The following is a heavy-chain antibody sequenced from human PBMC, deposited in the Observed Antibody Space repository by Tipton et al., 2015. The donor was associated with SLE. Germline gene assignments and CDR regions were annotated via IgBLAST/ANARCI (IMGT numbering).Heavy chain of an antibody. D-gene: IGHD5-12*01. V-gene: IGHV4-59*01. J-gene: IGHJ3*02. Sequence: TLSLTCTVSGGSISSYYWSWIRQPPGKGLEWIGYIYYSGSTNYNPSLKSRVTISVDTSKNQFSLKLSSVTAADTAVYYCAKERGDIVTTCGAFDIWGQGTLVTVSS. CDR1: GGSISSYY. CDR2: IYYSGST. CDR3: AKERGDIVTTCGAFDI.